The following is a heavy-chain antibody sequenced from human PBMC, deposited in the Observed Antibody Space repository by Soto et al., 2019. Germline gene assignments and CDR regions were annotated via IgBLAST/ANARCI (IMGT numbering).Heavy chain of an antibody. D-gene: IGHD2-2*01. CDR3: ARDPVRYCSSTSCLYYMDV. V-gene: IGHV3-33*01. J-gene: IGHJ6*03. CDR1: GFTFSXXX. CDR2: IWYDGSNK. Sequence: GGSLRLSCAASGFTFSXXXXXXXXXXXGKGLEWVAVIWYDGSNKYYADSVKGRFTISRDNSKNTLYLQMNSLRAEDTAVYYCARDPVRYCSSTSCLYYMDVWGKGTTVTVSS.